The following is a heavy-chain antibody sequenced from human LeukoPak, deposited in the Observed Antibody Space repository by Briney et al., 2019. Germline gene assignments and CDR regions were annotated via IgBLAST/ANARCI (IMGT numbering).Heavy chain of an antibody. J-gene: IGHJ3*02. CDR3: ARRNGEYYDKDAFDI. Sequence: GASVKVSCKASGYTFTSYGISWVRQAPGQGLEWMGWISAYNGNTNYAQKLQGRVTMTTDTSTSTAYMELRSLRSDDTAVYYCARRNGEYYDKDAFDIWDQGTMVTVSS. CDR1: GYTFTSYG. D-gene: IGHD3-22*01. CDR2: ISAYNGNT. V-gene: IGHV1-18*01.